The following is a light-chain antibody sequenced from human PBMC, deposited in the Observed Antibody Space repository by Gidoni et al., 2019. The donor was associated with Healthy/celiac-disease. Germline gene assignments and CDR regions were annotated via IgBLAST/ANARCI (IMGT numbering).Light chain of an antibody. CDR3: QQYTSAPLT. CDR1: QGIRNY. CDR2: AAS. V-gene: IGKV1-27*01. Sequence: DIQMTQSPSSLSASVGDRVTITCRSSQGIRNYLAWYQQKPGKVPKLLIYAASTLQSGVPSRFSGSGSGTDFTLTISSLQPEDVATYYCQQYTSAPLTFGPGTKVDIK. J-gene: IGKJ3*01.